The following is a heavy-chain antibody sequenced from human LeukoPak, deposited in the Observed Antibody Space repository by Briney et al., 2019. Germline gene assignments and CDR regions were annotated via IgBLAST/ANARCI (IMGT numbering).Heavy chain of an antibody. CDR1: GMTFSSQA. CDR3: ARGGYYAATDL. V-gene: IGHV3-64*02. D-gene: IGHD3-3*01. Sequence: GGSLRLSCAVSGMTFSSQAMHWIRQTPGKGLEYVSAIVSNGVNTYYADSERGRFTITRDNSKNTLYLEMGRLSPEAAAVYYCARGGYYAATDLWGQGALVTVPS. J-gene: IGHJ5*02. CDR2: IVSNGVNT.